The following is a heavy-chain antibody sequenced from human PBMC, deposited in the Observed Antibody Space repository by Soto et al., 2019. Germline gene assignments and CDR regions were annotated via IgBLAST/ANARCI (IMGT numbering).Heavy chain of an antibody. D-gene: IGHD3-22*01. CDR1: GGSISSGGYY. CDR3: ARGYPSSGYYYFDY. V-gene: IGHV4-31*03. J-gene: IGHJ4*02. CDR2: IYYSGST. Sequence: SETLSLTCTVSGGSISSGGYYWSWIRQHPGKGLEWIGYIYYSGSTYYNPSLKSRVTISVDTSKNQFSLKLSSVTAADTAVYYSARGYPSSGYYYFDYWGQGTLVTVSS.